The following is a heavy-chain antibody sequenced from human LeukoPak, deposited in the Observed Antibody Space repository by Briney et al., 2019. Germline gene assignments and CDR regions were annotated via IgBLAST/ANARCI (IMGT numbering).Heavy chain of an antibody. V-gene: IGHV4-31*03. CDR1: GGSISSGGRY. CDR3: ATSDYGDYPGRY. CDR2: FYYSGTT. D-gene: IGHD4-17*01. J-gene: IGHJ4*02. Sequence: SSQTLSLTCTVSGGSISSGGRYWNWIRQDPGKGLDWIGYFYYSGTTHYNPSLKSRVTISVDTSKNQLFLKLRSVTAADTAVYYCATSDYGDYPGRYWGQGTLVTVSS.